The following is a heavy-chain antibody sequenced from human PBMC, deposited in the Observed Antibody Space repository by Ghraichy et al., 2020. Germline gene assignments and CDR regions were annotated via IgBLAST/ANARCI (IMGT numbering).Heavy chain of an antibody. J-gene: IGHJ4*02. V-gene: IGHV3-74*01. CDR1: GFTFSGYW. CDR2: INSDGSST. Sequence: GGSLRLSCAGSGFTFSGYWMHWVRQAPGKGLVWVSRINSDGSSTSYADSVKGRFTISSDNAKNTLYLQMNSLRAEDTAVYYCARGGDGYGNFDYWGQGTLVPVSS. CDR3: ARGGDGYGNFDY. D-gene: IGHD5-18*01.